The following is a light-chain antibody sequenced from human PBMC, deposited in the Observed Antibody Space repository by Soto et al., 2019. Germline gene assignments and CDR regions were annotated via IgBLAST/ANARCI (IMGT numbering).Light chain of an antibody. CDR1: SSDVGSYSL. Sequence: QSALTQPAYVSGSPGQSITISCTGTSSDVGSYSLVSWYQQHPGKAPKLMIYEGSKRPSGVSNSFSGSKSGNTASLTISWLQAEDEADYYCCSYAASSTVVLGGWTKLTVL. CDR3: CSYAASSTVV. CDR2: EGS. V-gene: IGLV2-23*01. J-gene: IGLJ2*01.